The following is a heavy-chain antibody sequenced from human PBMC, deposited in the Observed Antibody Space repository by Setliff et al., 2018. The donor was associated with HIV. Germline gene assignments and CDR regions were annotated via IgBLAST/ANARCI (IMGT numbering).Heavy chain of an antibody. Sequence: KVSCNASGGTFSSYAISWVRQAPGQGLEWMGGIIPIFGTANYAQKFQGRVTITTDESTSTAYMELSSLRSEDTAVYYCAIGGNGYNWVLVDAFDIWGQGTMVTVSS. CDR1: GGTFSSYA. D-gene: IGHD5-12*01. CDR2: IIPIFGTA. CDR3: AIGGNGYNWVLVDAFDI. V-gene: IGHV1-69*05. J-gene: IGHJ3*02.